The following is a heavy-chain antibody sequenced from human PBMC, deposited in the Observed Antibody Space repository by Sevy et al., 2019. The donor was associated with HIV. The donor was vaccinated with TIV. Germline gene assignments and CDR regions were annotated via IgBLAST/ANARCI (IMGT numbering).Heavy chain of an antibody. CDR2: FDPEDGET. CDR1: GYTLTELS. D-gene: IGHD5-12*01. V-gene: IGHV1-24*01. J-gene: IGHJ4*02. CDR3: ATDLVYEGEKGFYY. Sequence: ASVKVSCKVSGYTLTELSMHWVRQAPGKGLEWMGGFDPEDGETIYAQKFQGRVTMTEDTSTDTAYMELSSLRSEDTAVYYCATDLVYEGEKGFYYWGQGTLVTVSS.